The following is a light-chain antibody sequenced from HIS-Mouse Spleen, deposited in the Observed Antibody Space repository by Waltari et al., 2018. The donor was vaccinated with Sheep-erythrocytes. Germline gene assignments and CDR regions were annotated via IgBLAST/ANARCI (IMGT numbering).Light chain of an antibody. V-gene: IGKV1-8*01. Sequence: AIRMTQSPSLLPASKGDRVTSTCRASQGISSYLAWYQQKPGKAPKLLIYAASTLQSGVPSRFSGSGSGTDFTLTISCLQSEDFATYYCQQYYSYPYTFGQGTKLEIK. J-gene: IGKJ2*01. CDR2: AAS. CDR3: QQYYSYPYT. CDR1: QGISSY.